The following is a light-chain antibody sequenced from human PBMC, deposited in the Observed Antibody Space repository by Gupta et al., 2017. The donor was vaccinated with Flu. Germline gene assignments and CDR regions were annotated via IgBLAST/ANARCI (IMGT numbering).Light chain of an antibody. V-gene: IGLV1-44*01. Sequence: QSALTQPPSVSATPGQRVTISCSGSSSNVGINDVFWYQQLPGAAPKLLIFDNTQRPSGVPDRFSGSKSGASASLDISGLQPEDEADYYCDVWDDRLKGLFGGGTKLTVL. CDR3: DVWDDRLKGL. CDR2: DNT. J-gene: IGLJ3*02. CDR1: SSNVGIND.